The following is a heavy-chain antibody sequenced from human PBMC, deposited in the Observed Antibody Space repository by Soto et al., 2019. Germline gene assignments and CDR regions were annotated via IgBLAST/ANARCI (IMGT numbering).Heavy chain of an antibody. Sequence: ASVKVSCKVSGYSFVGYYLHWMLQAPGQGLEWLGWINPTTGGTNYPQKFQGRVTMTRDTSISTAYMELSSLRSDDTAVYFCARKISEYNFDYWGQGNPVTVSS. CDR1: GYSFVGYY. V-gene: IGHV1-2*02. D-gene: IGHD3-3*02. J-gene: IGHJ4*02. CDR3: ARKISEYNFDY. CDR2: INPTTGGT.